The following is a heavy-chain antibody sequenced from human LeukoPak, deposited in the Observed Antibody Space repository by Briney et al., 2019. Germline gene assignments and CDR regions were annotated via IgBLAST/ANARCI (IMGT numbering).Heavy chain of an antibody. Sequence: PGGSLRLSCAASGFTFSSYAMSWVRQAPGKGLEWVSAISGSGGSTYYADSVKGRFTISRDNSKNTLYLQMNSPRAEDTAVYYCAKPEHPHYDFLSGYSYYYGMDVWGQGTTVTVSS. D-gene: IGHD3-3*01. CDR2: ISGSGGST. CDR3: AKPEHPHYDFLSGYSYYYGMDV. J-gene: IGHJ6*02. CDR1: GFTFSSYA. V-gene: IGHV3-23*01.